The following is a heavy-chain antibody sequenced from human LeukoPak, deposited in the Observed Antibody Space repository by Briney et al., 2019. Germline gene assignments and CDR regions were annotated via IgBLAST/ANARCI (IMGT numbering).Heavy chain of an antibody. CDR1: GGSISTTDFD. CDR3: ARFKGGTGFDY. CDR2: ISSSGKS. V-gene: IGHV4-39*01. J-gene: IGHJ4*02. D-gene: IGHD1-26*01. Sequence: SETLSLTCAVSGGSISTTDFDWAWIRQPPGQGLEWIATISSSGKSYYNPYFMSRVTISVDTSKNQFSLDVPSVTAADTGLFYCARFKGGTGFDYWGRGILVIVS.